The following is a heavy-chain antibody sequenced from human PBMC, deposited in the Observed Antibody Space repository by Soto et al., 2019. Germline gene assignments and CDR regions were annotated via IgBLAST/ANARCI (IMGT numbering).Heavy chain of an antibody. CDR2: IKSKTDGGTT. V-gene: IGHV3-15*01. J-gene: IGHJ4*02. CDR1: GFTFSNAW. D-gene: IGHD3-3*01. CDR3: TTDRKGYDFWDWEHFLN. Sequence: EVQLVESGGGLVKPGGSLRLSCAASGFTFSNAWMSWVRQAPGKGLEWVGRIKSKTDGGTTDYAAPVKGRFTISRDDAKNTLYLQMNSLKTDDTAGYYCTTDRKGYDFWDWEHFLNWGQGTLVTVSS.